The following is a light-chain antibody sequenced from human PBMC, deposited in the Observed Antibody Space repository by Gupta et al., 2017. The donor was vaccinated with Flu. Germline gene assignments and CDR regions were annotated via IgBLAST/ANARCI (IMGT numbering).Light chain of an antibody. V-gene: IGKV1-17*01. Sequence: RASQGIRNDLGWFQQRPGKAPKRLIYTASKVKSGVPSRFSGSGCGTEFTLTISSRQPDDFANYYCRQQNSSPMTFGRGTKVEIK. CDR1: QGIRND. CDR2: TAS. J-gene: IGKJ4*01. CDR3: RQQNSSPMT.